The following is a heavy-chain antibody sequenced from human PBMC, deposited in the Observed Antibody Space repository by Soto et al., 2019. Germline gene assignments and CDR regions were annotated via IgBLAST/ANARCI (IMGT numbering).Heavy chain of an antibody. CDR3: ARGHYDFWSGSSENYYYGMDV. CDR1: GVTFSSYA. D-gene: IGHD3-3*01. V-gene: IGHV1-69*13. CDR2: IIPIFGTA. J-gene: IGHJ6*02. Sequence: ASVKVSCKASGVTFSSYAISWVRQAPGQGLEWMGGIIPIFGTANYAQKFQGRVTITADESTSTAYMELSSLRSEDTAVYYCARGHYDFWSGSSENYYYGMDVWGQGTTVTVSS.